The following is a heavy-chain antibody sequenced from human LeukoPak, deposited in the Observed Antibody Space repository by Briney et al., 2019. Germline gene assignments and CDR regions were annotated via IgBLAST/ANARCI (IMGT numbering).Heavy chain of an antibody. CDR1: GFTFSSYA. Sequence: GGSLRLSCAASGFTFSSYAMSWVRQAPGKGLEWVSAISGSGGSTYYADSVKGRFTISRDNSKNTLYLQMNSLKTEDTAVYYCTRHNVDTATIGDYWGQGTLVTVSS. V-gene: IGHV3-23*01. CDR3: TRHNVDTATIGDY. J-gene: IGHJ4*02. CDR2: ISGSGGST. D-gene: IGHD5-18*01.